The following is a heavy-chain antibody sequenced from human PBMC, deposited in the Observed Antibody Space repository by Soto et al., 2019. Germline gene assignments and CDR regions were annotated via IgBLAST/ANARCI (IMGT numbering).Heavy chain of an antibody. D-gene: IGHD6-13*01. CDR2: IYYSGNA. V-gene: IGHV4-39*01. Sequence: QLQLQESGPGLVKPSETLSLTCTVSGGSISSSSYYWGWIRQPPGKLLEWIGSIYYSGNAYYKPSLKSRVAVSVDPSKNQFSLKVTSVTATDTVVYYCARHKDTSSRYLLPDFWGQGTLVTVSS. J-gene: IGHJ4*02. CDR3: ARHKDTSSRYLLPDF. CDR1: GGSISSSSYY.